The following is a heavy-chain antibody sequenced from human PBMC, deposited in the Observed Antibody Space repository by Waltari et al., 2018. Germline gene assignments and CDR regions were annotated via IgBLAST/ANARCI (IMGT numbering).Heavy chain of an antibody. J-gene: IGHJ4*02. CDR2: IRPNGDET. D-gene: IGHD3-3*01. Sequence: EVPLVESGGRLVRPGGSLILSCGVSGFVFRNFEMTWGRQAPGKWLEWVSFIRPNGDETHYADSVLGRFTVSRDNSKNTMYLQMRSLRVEDTAVYHCVKGGWIDDWGQGTLVTVST. CDR1: GFVFRNFE. CDR3: VKGGWIDD. V-gene: IGHV3-23*04.